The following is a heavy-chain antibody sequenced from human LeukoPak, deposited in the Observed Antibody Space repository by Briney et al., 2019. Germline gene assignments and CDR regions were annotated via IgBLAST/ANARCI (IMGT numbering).Heavy chain of an antibody. Sequence: TPSETLSLTCTVSGDSISGYYWGWIRQPAGKGLEWIGRIYSSGSTNYNPSLNSRVTISVDKSKNQFSLTLSFITAADTAVYYCARENRDYEGSGYHYEYWGQGTLVTLSS. CDR1: GDSISGYY. V-gene: IGHV4-4*07. CDR3: ARENRDYEGSGYHYEY. CDR2: IYSSGST. D-gene: IGHD3-22*01. J-gene: IGHJ4*02.